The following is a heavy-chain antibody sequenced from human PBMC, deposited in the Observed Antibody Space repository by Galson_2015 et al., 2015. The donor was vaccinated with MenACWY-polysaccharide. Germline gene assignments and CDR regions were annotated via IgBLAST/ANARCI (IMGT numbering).Heavy chain of an antibody. CDR2: IKQDGSEK. D-gene: IGHD3-10*01. V-gene: IGHV3-7*03. Sequence: SLRLSCAASGFTFSNYWMSWVRQAPGKGLEWVANIKQDGSEKYYVDSVKGRFTISRDNAKNSLYLQMNSLRTEDTATYYCASQTWTGYFDYWGQGILVTVSS. CDR3: ASQTWTGYFDY. J-gene: IGHJ4*02. CDR1: GFTFSNYW.